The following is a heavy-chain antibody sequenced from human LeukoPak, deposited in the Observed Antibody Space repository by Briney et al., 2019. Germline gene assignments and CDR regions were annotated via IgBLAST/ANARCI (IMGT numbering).Heavy chain of an antibody. CDR1: GGSISSYY. J-gene: IGHJ6*02. V-gene: IGHV4-59*12. Sequence: SETLSLTCTVSGGSISSYYWSWIRQPPGKGLEWIGYIYYSGSTYYNPSLKSRVTISVDTSKNQFSLKLSSVTAADTAVYYCARDLRYSSSWYSNYYYYGTDVWGQGTTVTVSS. CDR3: ARDLRYSSSWYSNYYYYGTDV. CDR2: IYYSGST. D-gene: IGHD6-13*01.